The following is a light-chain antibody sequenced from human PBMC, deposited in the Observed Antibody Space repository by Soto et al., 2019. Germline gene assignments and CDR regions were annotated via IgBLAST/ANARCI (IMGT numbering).Light chain of an antibody. CDR3: CSYAGDSYV. V-gene: IGLV2-23*02. J-gene: IGLJ1*01. CDR1: ISDVGNYNL. CDR2: DVS. Sequence: QSALTQPASLSGSHGQSITISCTGNISDVGNYNLVSWYQQQPGKAPKLMIYDVSKRPSGVSNRFSGSKSGNTASLTISGLQADDEADYYCCSYAGDSYVFGTGTKVTVL.